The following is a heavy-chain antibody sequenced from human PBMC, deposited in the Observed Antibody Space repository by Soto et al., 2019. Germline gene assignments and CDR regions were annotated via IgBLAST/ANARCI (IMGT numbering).Heavy chain of an antibody. Sequence: ASVKVSCKASGYTFTGYYMHWVRQAPGQGLEWMGWINPNSGGTNYAQKFQGWVTMTRDTSISTAYMELSRLRSDDTAVYYCARDRGMAYDAFDIWGQGTMVTVSS. V-gene: IGHV1-2*04. D-gene: IGHD3-10*01. CDR2: INPNSGGT. J-gene: IGHJ3*02. CDR3: ARDRGMAYDAFDI. CDR1: GYTFTGYY.